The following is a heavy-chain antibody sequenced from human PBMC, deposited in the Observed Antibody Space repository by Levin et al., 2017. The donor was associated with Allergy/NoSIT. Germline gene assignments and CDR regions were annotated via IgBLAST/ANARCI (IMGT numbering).Heavy chain of an antibody. CDR2: IYYSGST. V-gene: IGHV4-59*01. CDR3: AGGFGTVPAAMYIIDY. CDR1: GGSISSYY. D-gene: IGHD2-2*01. Sequence: SETLSLTCTVSGGSISSYYWSWIRQPPGKGLEWIGYIYYSGSTNYNPSLKSRVTISVDTSKNQFSLKLSSVTAADTAVYYCAGGFGTVPAAMYIIDYWGQGTLVTVSS. J-gene: IGHJ4*02.